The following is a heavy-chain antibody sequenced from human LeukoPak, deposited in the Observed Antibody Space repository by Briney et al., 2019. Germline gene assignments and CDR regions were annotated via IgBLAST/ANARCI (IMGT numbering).Heavy chain of an antibody. CDR1: GFTFSSYW. V-gene: IGHV3-7*01. CDR2: IKQDGSEK. Sequence: GGSLRLSCAASGFTFSSYWMSWVRQAPGKGLEWVANIKQDGSEKYYVDSVKGRFTISRDNAKNSLYLQMNSLRAEDTAVYYCAKVTHPGYCSGGSCNGGIDPWGQGTLVTVSS. D-gene: IGHD2-15*01. J-gene: IGHJ5*02. CDR3: AKVTHPGYCSGGSCNGGIDP.